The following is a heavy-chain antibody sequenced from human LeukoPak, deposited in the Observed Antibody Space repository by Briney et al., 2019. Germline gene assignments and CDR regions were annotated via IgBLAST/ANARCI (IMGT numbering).Heavy chain of an antibody. V-gene: IGHV4-34*01. CDR1: GGSFSGYY. Sequence: SETLSLTCAVYGGSFSGYYWSWIRQPPGRGLEWIGEINHSGSTNYNPSLKSRVTISVDTSKNQFSLKLSSVTAADTAVYYCARGQAFDIWGQGTMVTVSS. CDR2: INHSGST. J-gene: IGHJ3*02. CDR3: ARGQAFDI.